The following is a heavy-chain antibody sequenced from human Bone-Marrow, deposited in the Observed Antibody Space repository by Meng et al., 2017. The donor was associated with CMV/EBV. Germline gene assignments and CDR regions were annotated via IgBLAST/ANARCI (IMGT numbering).Heavy chain of an antibody. CDR2: IWYDGSNK. Sequence: GGSLRLSCAASGFTFSSYGMHWVRQAPGKGLEWVAVIWYDGSNKYYADSVKGRFTISRDNSKNTLYRQMNSLRAEDTAVYYCAKVLYYYDSSGYYFKSDYYYGMDVWGQGTTVTVSS. CDR3: AKVLYYYDSSGYYFKSDYYYGMDV. J-gene: IGHJ6*02. D-gene: IGHD3-22*01. CDR1: GFTFSSYG. V-gene: IGHV3-33*06.